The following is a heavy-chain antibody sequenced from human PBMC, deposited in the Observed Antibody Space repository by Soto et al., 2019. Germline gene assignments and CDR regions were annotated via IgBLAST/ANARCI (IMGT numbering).Heavy chain of an antibody. D-gene: IGHD4-17*01. J-gene: IGHJ6*04. CDR3: AKYRYGDYGNYYYGMDV. CDR2: ISYDGSNK. CDR1: GFTFSSYG. V-gene: IGHV3-30*18. Sequence: SGWSLRLSCAASGFTFSSYGMHLVRQAPGKGLEWVAVISYDGSNKYYADSVKGRFTISRDNSKNTLYLQMNSLRAEDTAVYYCAKYRYGDYGNYYYGMDVWGKGTTVTVSS.